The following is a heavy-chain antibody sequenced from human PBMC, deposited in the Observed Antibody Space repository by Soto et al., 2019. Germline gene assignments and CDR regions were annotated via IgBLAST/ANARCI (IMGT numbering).Heavy chain of an antibody. J-gene: IGHJ4*02. V-gene: IGHV4-59*01. CDR3: ARTTAVPNTLRSRYFFDY. Sequence: AETRSLTCTVPGGAISSYYWSWIRQPPGKGLEWIGYIYYSGSTNYNPSLKSRVTISVDLSKNQFSLRLRSVTTADTALYYCARTTAVPNTLRSRYFFDYWGQGTLVTVSS. D-gene: IGHD4-17*01. CDR1: GGAISSYY. CDR2: IYYSGST.